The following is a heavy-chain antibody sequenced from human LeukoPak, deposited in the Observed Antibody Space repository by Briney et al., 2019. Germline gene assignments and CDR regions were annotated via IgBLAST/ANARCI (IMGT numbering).Heavy chain of an antibody. CDR3: ARVEDYSNYFDY. V-gene: IGHV1-2*06. J-gene: IGHJ4*02. CDR2: INPNSGGT. Sequence: ASVKVSCKASGYTFTGYYMHWVRQAPGQGLEWMGRINPNSGGTNYAQKFQGRVTMTRDTSISTAYMELSRLRSDDTAVYYCARVEDYSNYFDYWGQGTLVTVSS. D-gene: IGHD4-11*01. CDR1: GYTFTGYY.